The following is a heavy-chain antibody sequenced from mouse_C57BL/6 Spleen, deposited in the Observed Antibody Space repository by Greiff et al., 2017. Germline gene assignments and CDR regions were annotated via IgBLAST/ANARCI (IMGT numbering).Heavy chain of an antibody. D-gene: IGHD3-2*02. CDR2: ISDGGSYT. J-gene: IGHJ3*01. CDR1: GFTFSSYA. V-gene: IGHV5-4*01. CDR3: ERDREAQAY. Sequence: EVKVVESGGGLVKPGGSLKLSCAASGFTFSSYAMSWVRQTPEKRLEWVATISDGGSYTYYPDNVKGRFTISRDNAKNNLYLQMSHLKSEDTAMYYCERDREAQAYWGQGTLVTVSA.